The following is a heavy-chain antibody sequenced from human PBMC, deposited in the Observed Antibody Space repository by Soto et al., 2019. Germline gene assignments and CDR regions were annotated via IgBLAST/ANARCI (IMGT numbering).Heavy chain of an antibody. CDR3: ASDYCSGGSCYSNWFDP. V-gene: IGHV1-69*04. CDR1: GYTFTSYY. D-gene: IGHD2-15*01. Sequence: ASVKVSCKASGYTFTSYYMHWVRQAPGQGLEWMGRIIPILGIANYAQKFQGRVTITADKSTSTAYMELSSLRSEDTAVYYCASDYCSGGSCYSNWFDPWGQGTLVTVSS. CDR2: IIPILGIA. J-gene: IGHJ5*02.